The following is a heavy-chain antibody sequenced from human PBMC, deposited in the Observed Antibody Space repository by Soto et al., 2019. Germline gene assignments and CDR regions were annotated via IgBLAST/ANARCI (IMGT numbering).Heavy chain of an antibody. D-gene: IGHD6-19*01. CDR2: INHSGST. V-gene: IGHV4-34*01. CDR1: GGSFSGYY. J-gene: IGHJ6*02. CDR3: AREGRSSGWFYYYCGMDV. Sequence: SETLSLTCAVYGGSFSGYYWSWIRQHPGKGLEWIGEINHSGSTNYNPSLKSRVTISVDTSKNQFSLKLSSVTAADTAAYYCAREGRSSGWFYYYCGMDVWGQGTTVTVSS.